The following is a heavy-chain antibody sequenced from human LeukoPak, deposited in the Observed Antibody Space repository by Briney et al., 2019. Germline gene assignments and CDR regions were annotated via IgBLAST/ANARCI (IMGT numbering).Heavy chain of an antibody. V-gene: IGHV4-59*12. Sequence: SETLSLTCTVSGGSISSYYWSWIRQPPGKGLEWIGYIYYSGSTNYNPSLKSRVTISVDKSKNQFSLKLSSVTAADTAVYYCARISVDTFFDYWGQGTLVTVSS. CDR3: ARISVDTFFDY. J-gene: IGHJ4*02. CDR1: GGSISSYY. D-gene: IGHD5-18*01. CDR2: IYYSGST.